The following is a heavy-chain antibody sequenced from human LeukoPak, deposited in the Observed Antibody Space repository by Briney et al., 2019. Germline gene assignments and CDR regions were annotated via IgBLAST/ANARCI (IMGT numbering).Heavy chain of an antibody. Sequence: GGSLRLSCAASGFSFSSYGMHWLRQAPGKGLEWVAFIRNDGSNTYYADSVKGRFTISKDNSKNTLYLQMSSLRAEDTAVYYCAELGITMIGGVWGKGTTVTISS. V-gene: IGHV3-30*02. CDR2: IRNDGSNT. CDR1: GFSFSSYG. D-gene: IGHD3-10*02. CDR3: AELGITMIGGV. J-gene: IGHJ6*04.